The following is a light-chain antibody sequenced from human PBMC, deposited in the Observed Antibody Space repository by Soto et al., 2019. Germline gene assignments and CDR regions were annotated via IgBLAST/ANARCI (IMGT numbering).Light chain of an antibody. V-gene: IGKV3-11*01. CDR1: PSVSNS. J-gene: IGKJ4*01. CDR2: DAS. CDR3: QQRSSWPPALS. Sequence: ESVLTQSPATLSLSPGERATLSCRASPSVSNSLAWYQQKPGQAPRLLIYDASNRATGVPGRFSGSGSGTDFTLTISSLEPEDFAVYYCQQRSSWPPALSFGGGTKVDIK.